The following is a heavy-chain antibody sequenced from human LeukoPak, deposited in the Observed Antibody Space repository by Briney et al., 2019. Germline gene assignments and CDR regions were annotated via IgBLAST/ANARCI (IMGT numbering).Heavy chain of an antibody. J-gene: IGHJ3*02. Sequence: GGSLRLSCAASGFTFSSYSMNWVRQAPGKGLEWVSYISSSSSTIYYADSVKSRFTISRDNAKNSLYLQMNSLRAEDTAVYYCAREAGTDAFDIWGQGTMVTVSS. V-gene: IGHV3-48*01. CDR1: GFTFSSYS. CDR2: ISSSSSTI. D-gene: IGHD6-13*01. CDR3: AREAGTDAFDI.